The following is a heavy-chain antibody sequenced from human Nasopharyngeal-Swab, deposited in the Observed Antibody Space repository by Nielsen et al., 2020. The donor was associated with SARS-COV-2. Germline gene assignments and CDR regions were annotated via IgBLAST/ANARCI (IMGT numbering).Heavy chain of an antibody. CDR2: ISGSDYNT. J-gene: IGHJ6*02. Sequence: GGSLRLSCAASGFTFRSYAISWVRQAPGKGLEWVSVISGSDYNTYYADPVKGRFTISRDNSKNTVNLQMNSLRAEDTAIYYCAKDRDSGDDSDDYYHYYGMDVWGQGTTVTVFS. V-gene: IGHV3-23*01. CDR1: GFTFRSYA. D-gene: IGHD5-12*01. CDR3: AKDRDSGDDSDDYYHYYGMDV.